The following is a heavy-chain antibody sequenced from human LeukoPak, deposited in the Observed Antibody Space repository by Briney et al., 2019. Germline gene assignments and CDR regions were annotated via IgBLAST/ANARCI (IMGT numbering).Heavy chain of an antibody. CDR2: INPNSGGT. Sequence: ASVKDSCKASGYTFTGYYMHWLRQAPGQGLEWMAWINPNSGGTNYAQKFQGRVTMTRDTSISTAYMELSRLRSDDTAVYYCARDGVGYYDSSGYYYFQQWGQGTLVTVSS. D-gene: IGHD3-22*01. CDR3: ARDGVGYYDSSGYYYFQQ. J-gene: IGHJ1*01. V-gene: IGHV1-2*02. CDR1: GYTFTGYY.